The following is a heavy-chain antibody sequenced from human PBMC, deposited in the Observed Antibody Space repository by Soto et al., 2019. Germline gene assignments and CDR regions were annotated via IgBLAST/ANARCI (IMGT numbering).Heavy chain of an antibody. CDR3: AREWSTSGALDY. Sequence: QVQLVESGGGVVQPGRSLRLSCAASGFTFSRHSLQWVRQAPGKGLEWVAVISYDGSIKYYADSVKGRFTISRDNSKNTAYLQMNSLRAEDTAVFYCAREWSTSGALDYWGQGTLVIVSS. CDR2: ISYDGSIK. D-gene: IGHD3-10*01. V-gene: IGHV3-30-3*01. CDR1: GFTFSRHS. J-gene: IGHJ4*02.